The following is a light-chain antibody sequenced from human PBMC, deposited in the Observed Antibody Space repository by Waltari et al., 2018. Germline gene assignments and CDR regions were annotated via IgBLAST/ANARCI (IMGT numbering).Light chain of an antibody. V-gene: IGLV1-47*01. CDR1: TSNIGRNY. J-gene: IGLJ3*02. CDR2: RNN. CDR3: ATWDGSLTAWV. Sequence: QSVLTQPPSASGTPGQRVTISCSGSTSNIGRNYVYWYQQFPGTAPKLLVYRNNERPSGVPDRIAGSKSGTSASLAISGLRSEDEADYYCATWDGSLTAWVFGEGTKVTVL.